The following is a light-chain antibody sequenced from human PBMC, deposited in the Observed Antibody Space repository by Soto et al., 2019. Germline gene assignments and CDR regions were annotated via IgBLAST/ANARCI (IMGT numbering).Light chain of an antibody. V-gene: IGLV1-40*01. CDR1: SCNIGANYD. CDR2: GDN. Sequence: QSLLSQPPSVSGAPGQRITISCTGSSCNIGANYDVHWYRQVPGTAPKLLMSGDNNRPSGVADRFSGSKSGTSASLAITRLQAEDEADYYCQSYDSSLNRVFGTGTKLTVL. J-gene: IGLJ1*01. CDR3: QSYDSSLNRV.